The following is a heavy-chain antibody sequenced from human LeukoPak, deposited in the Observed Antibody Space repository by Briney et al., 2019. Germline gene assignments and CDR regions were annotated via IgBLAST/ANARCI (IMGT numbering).Heavy chain of an antibody. CDR2: IYYSGST. J-gene: IGHJ5*02. V-gene: IGHV4-59*01. D-gene: IGHD6-19*01. CDR3: ASSSGWYGGDNWFDP. Sequence: SETLSLTCTVSGGSISSYYWSWIRQPPGKGLEWIGYIYYSGSTNYNPSLKSRVTISVDTSKNQFSLKLSSVTAADTAVYYCASSSGWYGGDNWFDPWGRGTLVTVSS. CDR1: GGSISSYY.